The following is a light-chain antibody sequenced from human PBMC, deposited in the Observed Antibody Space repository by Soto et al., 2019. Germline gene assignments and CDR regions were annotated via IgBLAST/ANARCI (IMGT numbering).Light chain of an antibody. J-gene: IGLJ2*01. Sequence: QPVLTQPPSVSGTPGQRVTISCSGSSSNIGTNTVNWYQQLPGTAPKLLIYLNNQRPSGVPDRFSGSKSGTSASLAISGLQSEDEADYYCAAWDDSLNGVVFGGGTKLTVL. CDR1: SSNIGTNT. CDR3: AAWDDSLNGVV. V-gene: IGLV1-44*01. CDR2: LNN.